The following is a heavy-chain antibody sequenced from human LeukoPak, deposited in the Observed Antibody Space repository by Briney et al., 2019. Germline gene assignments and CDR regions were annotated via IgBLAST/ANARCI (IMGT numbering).Heavy chain of an antibody. J-gene: IGHJ4*02. CDR1: GFTFSSYA. D-gene: IGHD6-6*01. V-gene: IGHV3-23*01. CDR3: AKSGAARFDY. Sequence: GGSLRLSCAASGFTFSSYAMSWVCQAPGKGLEWVSSISGSGGATYYADSVKGRFTISRDDSKNTLYVQMNSLRAEDTAVYYCAKSGAARFDYWGQGTLVTVSS. CDR2: ISGSGGAT.